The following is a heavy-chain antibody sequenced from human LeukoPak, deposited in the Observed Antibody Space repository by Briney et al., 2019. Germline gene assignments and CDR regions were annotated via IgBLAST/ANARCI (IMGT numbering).Heavy chain of an antibody. Sequence: PGGSLRLSCAASGFTFSSYAMSWVRQAPGKGLEWVSAISGSGGSTYYADSVKGRFTISRDNSKNTLYLQMNSLRAEDTAVYYCAKVREQWLVGIDYFDYWGQGTLVTVSS. V-gene: IGHV3-23*01. CDR1: GFTFSSYA. CDR2: ISGSGGST. D-gene: IGHD6-19*01. CDR3: AKVREQWLVGIDYFDY. J-gene: IGHJ4*02.